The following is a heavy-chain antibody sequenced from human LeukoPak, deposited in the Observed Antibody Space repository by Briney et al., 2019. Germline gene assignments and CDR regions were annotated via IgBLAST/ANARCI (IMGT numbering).Heavy chain of an antibody. CDR2: IYYSGST. CDR3: AREVVVTAQDWFDP. Sequence: SETLSLTCTVSGGSISSYYWSWIRQPPGKGLEWIGYIYYSGSTNYNPSLKSRVTISVDTSKNQFSLKLSSVTAADTAVYCCAREVVVTAQDWFDPWGQGTLVTVSS. CDR1: GGSISSYY. D-gene: IGHD2-21*02. V-gene: IGHV4-59*01. J-gene: IGHJ5*02.